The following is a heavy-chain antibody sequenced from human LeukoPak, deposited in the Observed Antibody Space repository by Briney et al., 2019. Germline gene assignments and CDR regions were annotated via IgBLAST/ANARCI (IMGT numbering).Heavy chain of an antibody. Sequence: PGGSLRLSCAASGFTFTGYAMSWVRQAPGKGLEWVSAISGSAGSTFYADSVKGRFTVSRDNSKNTLYLQMNSLRAEDTAVYYCARDPTFYYGSGSFWYFDYWGQGTLVTVSS. CDR3: ARDPTFYYGSGSFWYFDY. CDR1: GFTFTGYA. V-gene: IGHV3-23*01. D-gene: IGHD3-10*01. CDR2: ISGSAGST. J-gene: IGHJ4*02.